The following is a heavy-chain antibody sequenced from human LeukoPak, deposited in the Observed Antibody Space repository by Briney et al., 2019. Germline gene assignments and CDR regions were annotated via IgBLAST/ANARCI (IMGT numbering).Heavy chain of an antibody. D-gene: IGHD3-10*01. CDR2: INPSGGST. V-gene: IGHV1-46*01. J-gene: IGHJ4*02. Sequence: ASVKVSCKASGYTFTSYGITWVRQAPGQGLEWMGIINPSGGSTSYAQKFQGRVTMTRDMSTSTVYMELSSLRSEDTAVYYCASNIGSGSGYGYYFDYWGQGTLVTVSS. CDR1: GYTFTSYG. CDR3: ASNIGSGSGYGYYFDY.